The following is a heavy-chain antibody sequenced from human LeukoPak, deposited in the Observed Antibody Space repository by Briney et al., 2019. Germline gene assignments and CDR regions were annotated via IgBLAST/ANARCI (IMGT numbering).Heavy chain of an antibody. CDR2: INTNTGNP. CDR3: ARRIDYDFWSGYSGFDP. CDR1: GYTFTSYA. J-gene: IGHJ5*02. Sequence: GASVKVSCKASGYTFTSYAMNWVRQAPGQGLEWMGWINTNTGNPTYAQGFTGRFVFSLDASVSTAYLQISSLKAEDTAVYYCARRIDYDFWSGYSGFDPWGQGTLVTVSS. V-gene: IGHV7-4-1*02. D-gene: IGHD3-3*01.